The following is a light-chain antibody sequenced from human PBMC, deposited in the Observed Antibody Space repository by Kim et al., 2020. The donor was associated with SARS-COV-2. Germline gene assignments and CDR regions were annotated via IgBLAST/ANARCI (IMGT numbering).Light chain of an antibody. CDR2: AAS. J-gene: IGKJ5*01. CDR1: QGIRND. V-gene: IGKV1-16*01. Sequence: ASVGDRVTITCRASQGIRNDFAWLQQRPGKAPKSLIYAASSLQNGVPSRFSGSGSGTAFPLTISSLQPEDFATYYCQHYNSYPITFGQGTRLVIK. CDR3: QHYNSYPIT.